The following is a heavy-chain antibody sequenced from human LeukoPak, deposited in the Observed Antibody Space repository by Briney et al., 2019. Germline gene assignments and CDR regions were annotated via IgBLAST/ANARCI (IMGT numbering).Heavy chain of an antibody. J-gene: IGHJ4*02. D-gene: IGHD2-15*01. V-gene: IGHV3-7*05. CDR2: IKEDGSEK. CDR1: GFTFRRYW. CDR3: ARVAGSKSIDS. Sequence: GGSLRLSCAASGFTFRRYWMSWVRQAPGKGLEWVANIKEDGSEKYYVDSVKGRFTISRDNAKNSLYLQMDILRAEDAAVYYCARVAGSKSIDSWGQGTLVTVSS.